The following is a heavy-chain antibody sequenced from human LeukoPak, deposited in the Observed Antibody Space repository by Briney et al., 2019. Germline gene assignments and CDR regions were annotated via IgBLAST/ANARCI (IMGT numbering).Heavy chain of an antibody. J-gene: IGHJ6*03. CDR1: GFTFSSYA. D-gene: IGHD4-17*01. CDR3: ARDRDHGDYYYYYYMDV. CDR2: ISSNGGST. V-gene: IGHV3-64*01. Sequence: EGSLRLSCAASGFTFSSYAMHWVRQAPGKGLEYVSAISSNGGSTYYANSVKGRFTISRDNSKNTLYLQMGSLRAEDMAVYYCARDRDHGDYYYYYYMDVWGKGTTVTVSS.